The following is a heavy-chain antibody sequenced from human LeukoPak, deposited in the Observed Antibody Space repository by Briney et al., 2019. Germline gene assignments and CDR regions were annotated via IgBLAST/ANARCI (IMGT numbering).Heavy chain of an antibody. CDR2: ISVHNGNT. CDR3: ATRKSTVTTEFDN. Sequence: ASVKVSCKASGYTFSSYGITWVRQAPGQGLEWRGWISVHNGNTDYAQEFQGRLTMTTDTSTSTAYMEVRSLRSGDTAVYYCATRKSTVTTEFDNWGQGTLVIVSS. D-gene: IGHD4-17*01. V-gene: IGHV1-18*01. J-gene: IGHJ4*02. CDR1: GYTFSSYG.